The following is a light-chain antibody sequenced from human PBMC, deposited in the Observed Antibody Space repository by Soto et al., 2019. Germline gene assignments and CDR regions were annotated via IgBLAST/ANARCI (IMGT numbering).Light chain of an antibody. V-gene: IGKV3D-20*02. CDR2: AAS. CDR1: QSVTVN. CDR3: QQRSNWPPIT. J-gene: IGKJ5*01. Sequence: EILLTQSPSTLSLSPGEGVTLSCRASQSVTVNSLAWYQQKPGQAPRLLIYAASTRAAAVPDRFTGSGSGTDFTLTISSLEPEDFAVYYCQQRSNWPPITFGQGTRLEI.